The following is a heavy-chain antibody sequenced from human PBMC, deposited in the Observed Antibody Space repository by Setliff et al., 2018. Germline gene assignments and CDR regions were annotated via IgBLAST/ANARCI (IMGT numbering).Heavy chain of an antibody. D-gene: IGHD2-2*01. V-gene: IGHV1-18*01. Sequence: GASVKVSCKTSGYSFTDYGIAWVRQAPGQGLEWMGWISPHTGNSYSAQRFQGRLTLTTDKSTSTAYMEVRSLTSDDTAIYYCARLVRYCTRTSCQRTSGAELWGQGTLVTVSS. CDR2: ISPHTGNS. CDR1: GYSFTDYG. CDR3: ARLVRYCTRTSCQRTSGAEL. J-gene: IGHJ4*02.